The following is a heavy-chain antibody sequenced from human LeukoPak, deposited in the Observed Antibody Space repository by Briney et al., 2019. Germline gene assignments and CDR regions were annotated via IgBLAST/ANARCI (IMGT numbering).Heavy chain of an antibody. J-gene: IGHJ4*02. CDR2: IKQDGSEK. V-gene: IGHV3-7*01. CDR1: GFTFSSYW. D-gene: IGHD4-17*01. Sequence: GGPLRLSCAASGFTFSSYWMSWVRQAPGRGLEWVANIKQDGSEKYYVDSVKGRFTISRDNAKKSLYLQMNSLRGEDTAIYYCAEGSNYGDSSFWGQGTLVTVSS. CDR3: AEGSNYGDSSF.